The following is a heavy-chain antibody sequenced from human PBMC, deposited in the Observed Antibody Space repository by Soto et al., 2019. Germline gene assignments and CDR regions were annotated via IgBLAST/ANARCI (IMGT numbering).Heavy chain of an antibody. CDR2: ISGSGGST. D-gene: IGHD2-15*01. Sequence: TGGSLRLSCAASGFTFSSYAMSWVRQAPGKGLEWVSAISGSGGSTYYADSVKGRFTISRDNSKNTLYLQMNSLRAEDTAVYYCATHEGEVVVGYYYYGMDVWGQGTTVTVSS. J-gene: IGHJ6*02. CDR1: GFTFSSYA. V-gene: IGHV3-23*01. CDR3: ATHEGEVVVGYYYYGMDV.